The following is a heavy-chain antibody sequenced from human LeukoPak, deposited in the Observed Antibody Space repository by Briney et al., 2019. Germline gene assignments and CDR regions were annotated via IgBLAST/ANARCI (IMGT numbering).Heavy chain of an antibody. V-gene: IGHV3-21*01. CDR2: ISSSSSYI. CDR1: GFTFSSYS. D-gene: IGHD2-2*01. CDR3: ARGDCSSTSCPPSGY. Sequence: PGGSLRLSCAASGFTFSSYSMNWVRQAPGKGLEWVSSISSSSSYIYYADSVKGRFTISRDNAKNSLYLQTNSLRAEDTAVYYCARGDCSSTSCPPSGYWGQGTLVTVSS. J-gene: IGHJ4*02.